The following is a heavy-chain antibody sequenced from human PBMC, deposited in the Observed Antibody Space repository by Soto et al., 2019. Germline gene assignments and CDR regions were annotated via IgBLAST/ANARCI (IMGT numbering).Heavy chain of an antibody. J-gene: IGHJ6*02. CDR3: ARAGPQTDYYYYYGMDV. Sequence: PGGSLRLSCAASGFTFSHYSMHWVRQAPGKGLEWLAVIWFDGSDKYYADSVKGRFTFSRDNSKNTLYLQMNSLRAEDTAVYYCARAGPQTDYYYYYGMDVWGQGTTVTVSS. CDR2: IWFDGSDK. V-gene: IGHV3-33*01. CDR1: GFTFSHYS.